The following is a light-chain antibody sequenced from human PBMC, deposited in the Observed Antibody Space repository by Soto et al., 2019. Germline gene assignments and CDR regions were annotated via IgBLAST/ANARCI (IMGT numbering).Light chain of an antibody. V-gene: IGLV1-47*01. CDR1: SSNIGSNY. J-gene: IGLJ1*01. Sequence: QSVLTQPPSASGTPGQRVTISCSGSSSNIGSNYVYWYQQLPGTAPKLLIYRNNQRPSGVPDRFSGSKSGTSASLAISGLRSEVEADYYCAAWDDSLSEVFGTGTKLTVL. CDR3: AAWDDSLSEV. CDR2: RNN.